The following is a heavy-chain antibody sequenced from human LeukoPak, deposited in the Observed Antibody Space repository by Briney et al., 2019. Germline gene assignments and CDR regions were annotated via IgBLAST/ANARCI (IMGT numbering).Heavy chain of an antibody. Sequence: GGSLRLSCAASGFTLSSYGMHWVRQAPSKGLEWGAVIWYDGSNKYYAGSVKGRFTISRDNSKNTLYLQMNSLRAEDTAVYYCAREEGLDPYYFDYWGQGTLVTVSS. J-gene: IGHJ4*02. CDR2: IWYDGSNK. CDR1: GFTLSSYG. V-gene: IGHV3-33*01. D-gene: IGHD3/OR15-3a*01. CDR3: AREEGLDPYYFDY.